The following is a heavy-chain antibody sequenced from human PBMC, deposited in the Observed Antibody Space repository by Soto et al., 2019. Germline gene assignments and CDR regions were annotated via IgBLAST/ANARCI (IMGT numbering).Heavy chain of an antibody. J-gene: IGHJ6*02. CDR2: IWYDGSNK. CDR1: GFTFSSYG. CDR3: ARDTMYSSSSDYYYGMDV. Sequence: GGSLRLSCAASGFTFSSYGMHWVRQAPGKGLEWVAVIWYDGSNKYYADSVKGRFTISRDNSKNTLYLQMNSLRAEDTAVYYCARDTMYSSSSDYYYGMDVWGQGTTVTVSS. D-gene: IGHD6-6*01. V-gene: IGHV3-33*01.